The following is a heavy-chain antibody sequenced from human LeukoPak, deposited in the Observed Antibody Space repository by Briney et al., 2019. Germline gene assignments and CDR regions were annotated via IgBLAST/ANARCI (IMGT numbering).Heavy chain of an antibody. D-gene: IGHD3-16*01. CDR3: ARESDTVWGFDY. J-gene: IGHJ4*02. CDR2: IYYSGST. V-gene: IGHV4-30-4*01. Sequence: IGYIYYSGSTYYNPSLKSRVTISVDTSKNQFSLKLSSVTAANTAVYYCARESDTVWGFDYWGQGTLVTVSS.